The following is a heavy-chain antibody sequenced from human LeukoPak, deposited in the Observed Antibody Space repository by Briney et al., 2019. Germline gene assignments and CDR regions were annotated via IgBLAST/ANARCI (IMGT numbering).Heavy chain of an antibody. CDR1: GGSISSDSYY. CDR3: ASQNSGYGSGSYNWFDP. CDR2: VYTSGST. Sequence: SETLSLTCTVSGGSISSDSYYWSWIREPAGKGLEWIGHVYTSGSTNYNPSLKSRVTISVDTSKNQFSLKLSSVTAADTAVYYCASQNSGYGSGSYNWFDPWGQGTLVTVSS. J-gene: IGHJ5*02. V-gene: IGHV4-61*09. D-gene: IGHD3-10*01.